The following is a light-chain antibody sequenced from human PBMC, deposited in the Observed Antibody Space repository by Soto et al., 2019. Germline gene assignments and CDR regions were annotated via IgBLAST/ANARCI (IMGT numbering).Light chain of an antibody. J-gene: IGLJ1*01. V-gene: IGLV2-8*01. CDR3: FSHRGGDSHV. CDR1: SRYVGGYNY. CDR2: EVS. Sequence: SALTQPASASGSLKKSVNIPCGGTSRYVGGYNYVSWYQQYPGKVPKLMIYEVSERPSGVPDRFSGSKSGNTAFLTVAGLQAEDDADYYCFSHRGGDSHVFGTGNKVTVL.